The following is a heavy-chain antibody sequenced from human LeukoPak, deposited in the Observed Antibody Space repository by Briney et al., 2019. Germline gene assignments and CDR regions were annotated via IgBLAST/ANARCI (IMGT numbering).Heavy chain of an antibody. D-gene: IGHD3-22*01. CDR3: ASTGYYDRSGYAS. Sequence: ASVEVSCKASGYTFTSYGISWVRQAPGQGLEWMGWISAYNGNTNYAQKFQGRVTITADESTRTAYMELSSLRSEDTAVYYCASTGYYDRSGYASWGQGTLVTVSS. J-gene: IGHJ4*02. CDR1: GYTFTSYG. CDR2: ISAYNGNT. V-gene: IGHV1-18*01.